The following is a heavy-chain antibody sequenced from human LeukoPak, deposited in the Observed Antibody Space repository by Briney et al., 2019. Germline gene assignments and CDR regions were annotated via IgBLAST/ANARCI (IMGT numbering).Heavy chain of an antibody. CDR2: IYDTGST. CDR1: GDSIRSNNYY. CDR3: GLLVKQVARRVPKDY. D-gene: IGHD3-22*01. V-gene: IGHV4-39*07. J-gene: IGHJ4*02. Sequence: SETLSLTCTVSGDSIRSNNYYWGWIRQPPGKGLEWIGSIYDTGSTFYNPSLKSRVTISVDTSKNQFSLKLSSVTAADTAVYYCGLLVKQVARRVPKDYWGQGTLVTVSS.